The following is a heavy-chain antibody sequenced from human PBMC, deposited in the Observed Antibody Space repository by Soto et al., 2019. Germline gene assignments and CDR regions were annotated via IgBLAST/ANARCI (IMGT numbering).Heavy chain of an antibody. CDR3: ARSVFP. CDR1: GGSISSGGYY. V-gene: IGHV4-31*03. Sequence: QVQLQESGPGLVKPSQTLSLTCTVSGGSISSGGYYWSWIRQHPGKGLEWIGYIYYIKTTYYNPSLKSRVTISLDTSKNQCSPKLTSVTAADTAVYYCARSVFPWVQGTLVTVSS. CDR2: IYYIKTT. J-gene: IGHJ5*02.